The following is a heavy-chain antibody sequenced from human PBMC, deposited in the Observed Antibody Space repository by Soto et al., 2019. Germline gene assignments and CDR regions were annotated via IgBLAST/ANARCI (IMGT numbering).Heavy chain of an antibody. D-gene: IGHD3-9*01. Sequence: SETLSLTCTVSGGSITSGDYFWSWIRQAPGKGLEWIGYIYYSGTTYYNPSLKSRTTISLDLSKNHFSLSLTSITAADTAVYFGARDERTWFAAFDIWGPGTMVTVSS. CDR2: IYYSGTT. J-gene: IGHJ3*02. V-gene: IGHV4-30-4*01. CDR3: ARDERTWFAAFDI. CDR1: GGSITSGDYF.